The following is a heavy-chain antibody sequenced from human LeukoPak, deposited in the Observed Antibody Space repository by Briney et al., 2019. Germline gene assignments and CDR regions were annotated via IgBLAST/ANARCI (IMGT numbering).Heavy chain of an antibody. CDR1: GYTFTSYG. D-gene: IGHD2-2*01. J-gene: IGHJ3*02. CDR2: ISAYNGNT. V-gene: IGHV1-18*01. Sequence: ASVKVSCKASGYTFTSYGISWVRQATGQGLEWMGWISAYNGNTNYAQKLQGRVTMATDTSTSTAYMELRSLRSDDTAVYYCARDASDIVVVPAVSSGGSAFDIWGQGTMVTVSS. CDR3: ARDASDIVVVPAVSSGGSAFDI.